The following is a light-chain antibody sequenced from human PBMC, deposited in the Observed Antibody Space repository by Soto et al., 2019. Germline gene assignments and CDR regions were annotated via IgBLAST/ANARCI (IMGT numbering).Light chain of an antibody. CDR2: GAS. V-gene: IGKV3-20*01. CDR1: QSVSSSY. Sequence: EIVLTQSPGTLSLSPGERATLSCRASQSVSSSYLAWYQQKPGQAPRLLIYGASSMATGIPDRFSGSGSGTDFTLTISRLEPEDFAVYYCQQYGSSRTFGQGTKVDIK. CDR3: QQYGSSRT. J-gene: IGKJ1*01.